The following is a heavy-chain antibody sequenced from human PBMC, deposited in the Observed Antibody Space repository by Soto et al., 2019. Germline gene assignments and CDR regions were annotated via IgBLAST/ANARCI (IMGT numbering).Heavy chain of an antibody. V-gene: IGHV4-39*01. CDR1: GISISSSSYY. CDR2: IYYSGST. Sequence: SETLSLTCTVSGISISSSSYYCGWIRQPPGKGLEWIGSIYYSGSTYYNPSPKSRVTISVDTSHNQFSLKLRYVTAADAVVYDCPRHLDGYYYYYMAVLAKRTTVTDSS. J-gene: IGHJ6*03. CDR3: PRHLDGYYYYYMAV.